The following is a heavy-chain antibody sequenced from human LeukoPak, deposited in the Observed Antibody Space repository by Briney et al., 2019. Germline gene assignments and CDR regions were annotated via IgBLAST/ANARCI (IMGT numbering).Heavy chain of an antibody. CDR1: GGSISSGGYY. CDR3: ANSIAAAGPFDY. CDR2: IYYSGST. D-gene: IGHD6-13*01. V-gene: IGHV4-30-4*01. J-gene: IGHJ4*02. Sequence: PSETLSLTCTVSGGSISSGGYYWSWIRQPPGKGLEWIGYIYYSGSTYYNPSLKSRVTISVDTSKNQFSLKLSSVTAADTAVYYCANSIAAAGPFDYWGQGTLVTVSS.